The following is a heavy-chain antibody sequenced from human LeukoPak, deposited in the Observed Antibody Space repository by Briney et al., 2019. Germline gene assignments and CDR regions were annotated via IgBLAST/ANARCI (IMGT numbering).Heavy chain of an antibody. D-gene: IGHD3-22*01. J-gene: IGHJ4*02. V-gene: IGHV4-59*01. CDR3: ARDYYDSSGAFDY. Sequence: SETLSLTRTVPGGSISSYYWSWIRQPPGKGLEWIGYIYYSGSTNYSPSLKSRVTISVDTSKNQFSLKLSSVTAADTAVYYCARDYYDSSGAFDYWGQGSLVTVSS. CDR2: IYYSGST. CDR1: GGSISSYY.